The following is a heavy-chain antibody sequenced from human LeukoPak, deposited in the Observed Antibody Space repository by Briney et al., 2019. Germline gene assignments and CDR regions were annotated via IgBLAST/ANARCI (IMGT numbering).Heavy chain of an antibody. J-gene: IGHJ4*02. D-gene: IGHD1-14*01. CDR3: AGSRYPEPQDLDY. CDR1: GFTFNIYE. V-gene: IGHV3-48*03. Sequence: GGSLRLSCAASGFTFNIYEMNWVRQAPGKGLEWISYISADRNVIYYADSVKGRFIISRDNARNSLYLQMNSLRAEDTAVYYCAGSRYPEPQDLDYWGQGTLVSVSS. CDR2: ISADRNVI.